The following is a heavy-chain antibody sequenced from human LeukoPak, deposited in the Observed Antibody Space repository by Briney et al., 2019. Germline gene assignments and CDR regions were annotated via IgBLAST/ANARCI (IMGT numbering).Heavy chain of an antibody. D-gene: IGHD2-15*01. CDR1: GGSISSGDYY. CDR3: ARDGNCSGGSCYSLGWFDP. Sequence: SQTLSLTCTVSGGSISSGDYYWSWIRQPPGKGLEWIGYIYYSGSTYYNPSLKSRVTISVDTSKNQFSLKLSSVTAADTAVYYCARDGNCSGGSCYSLGWFDPWGQGTLATVSS. CDR2: IYYSGST. J-gene: IGHJ5*02. V-gene: IGHV4-30-4*01.